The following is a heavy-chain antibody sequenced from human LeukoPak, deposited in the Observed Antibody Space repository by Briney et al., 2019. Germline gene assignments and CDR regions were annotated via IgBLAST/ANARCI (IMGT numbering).Heavy chain of an antibody. V-gene: IGHV3-48*01. CDR2: ISSSSNTI. D-gene: IGHD6-13*01. CDR3: ARDLVAAAGTTFDY. J-gene: IGHJ4*02. CDR1: GFTFSSSS. Sequence: GGSLRLSCAASGFTFSSSSMNWVRKAPGKGLEGVSYISSSSNTIYYADSVKGRLTISRDNAKNSLYLQMNSLRAEDTAVYYCARDLVAAAGTTFDYWGQGTLVTVSS.